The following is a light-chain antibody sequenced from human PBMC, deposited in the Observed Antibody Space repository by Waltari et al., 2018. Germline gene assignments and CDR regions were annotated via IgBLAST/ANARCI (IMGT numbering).Light chain of an antibody. CDR2: QNT. V-gene: IGLV3-1*01. CDR1: KLGDQD. Sequence: SYELTQPPSVSVSPGQTATITCSGDKLGDQDVCWYPQKPVQSPVVVIYQNTKRPSGILDRFSVSISENTATLTISGSQAMDEPDYYGQVCATGTDVIFGGGTKVTVL. J-gene: IGLJ2*01. CDR3: QVCATGTDVI.